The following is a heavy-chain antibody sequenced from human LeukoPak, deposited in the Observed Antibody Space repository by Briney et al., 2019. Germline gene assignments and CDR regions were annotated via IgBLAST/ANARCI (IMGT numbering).Heavy chain of an antibody. J-gene: IGHJ4*02. CDR2: IWYDGSNK. CDR1: GFTFSSYS. CDR3: ARNYDFWSGYYTGLDY. Sequence: AGGSLRLSCAASGFTFSSYSMNWVRQAPGKGLEWVAVIWYDGSNKYYADSVKGRFTISRDNSKNTLYLQMNSLRAEDTAVYYCARNYDFWSGYYTGLDYWGQGTLVTVSS. D-gene: IGHD3-3*01. V-gene: IGHV3-33*08.